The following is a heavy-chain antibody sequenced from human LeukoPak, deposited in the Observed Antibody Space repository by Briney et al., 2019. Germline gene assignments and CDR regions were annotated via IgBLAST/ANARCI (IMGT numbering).Heavy chain of an antibody. CDR3: ARLMGATNWFDP. J-gene: IGHJ5*02. Sequence: SETLSLTCTVSGYSISSGYYWGWIRQPPGKGLEWIGSIYHSGSTYYNPSLKSRVTISVDTSKNQFSLKLSSVTAADTAVYYCARLMGATNWFDPWGQGTLVTVSS. CDR2: IYHSGST. D-gene: IGHD1-26*01. CDR1: GYSISSGYY. V-gene: IGHV4-38-2*02.